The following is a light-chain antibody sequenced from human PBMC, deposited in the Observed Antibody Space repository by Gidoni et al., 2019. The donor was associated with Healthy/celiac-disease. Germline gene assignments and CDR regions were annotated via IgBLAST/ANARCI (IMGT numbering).Light chain of an antibody. CDR1: QDISHY. CDR2: DAS. V-gene: IGKV1-33*01. Sequence: DIQMTQSPSSLSASVGDRVTITCQASQDISHYLNWYQQKPGKAPKLLIYDASNLETGVPSRFSGSGSGTDFTFTISSLQPEDIATYYCQQYDNLPRTFXXXTKVEIK. CDR3: QQYDNLPRT. J-gene: IGKJ1*01.